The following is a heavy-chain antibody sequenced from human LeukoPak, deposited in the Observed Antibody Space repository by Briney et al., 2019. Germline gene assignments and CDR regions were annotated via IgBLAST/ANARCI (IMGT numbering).Heavy chain of an antibody. CDR1: GGSFSGYS. D-gene: IGHD2-15*01. CDR2: INHSGGT. J-gene: IGHJ3*02. CDR3: ARDRCSGGSCYWGIAFDI. Sequence: SETLSLTCAVYGGSFSGYSWNWIRQPPVKGMEWIGEINHSGGTNYNLSLKIRVTISVDTSKNQFSLKLSSVTAADTAVYYCARDRCSGGSCYWGIAFDIWGQGTMVTVSS. V-gene: IGHV4-34*01.